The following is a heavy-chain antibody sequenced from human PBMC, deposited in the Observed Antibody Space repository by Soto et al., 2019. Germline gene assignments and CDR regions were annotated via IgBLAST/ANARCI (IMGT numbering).Heavy chain of an antibody. CDR1: GFIFSNSW. J-gene: IGHJ4*02. Sequence: ESGGGLVQPGGSLRLSCVASGFIFSNSWMSWVRQAPGKGLEWVATIKPDGSEKYHADSVKGRFTIFRDNSKNSLFLQMNSLRAEDTALYYCADPTDLDYWGRGTLVTVSS. CDR2: IKPDGSEK. D-gene: IGHD4-4*01. CDR3: ADPTDLDY. V-gene: IGHV3-7*01.